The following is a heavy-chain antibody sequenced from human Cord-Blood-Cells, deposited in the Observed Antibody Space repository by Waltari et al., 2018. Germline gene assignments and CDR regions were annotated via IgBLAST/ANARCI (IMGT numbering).Heavy chain of an antibody. J-gene: IGHJ4*02. CDR2: SNTNSGGT. V-gene: IGHV1-2*02. CDR3: ARWEAGGVTGEKYGFDY. CDR1: GYTFTGYY. D-gene: IGHD7-27*01. Sequence: QVQLVQSGAEVKKPGASVKVSCKASGYTFTGYYMPWVRQAPGQGLEWMGRSNTNSGGTNCGQKVQGRVTMTRDTYISTAYMELSRLRSEDTAVYYCARWEAGGVTGEKYGFDYWGQGTLVTVSS.